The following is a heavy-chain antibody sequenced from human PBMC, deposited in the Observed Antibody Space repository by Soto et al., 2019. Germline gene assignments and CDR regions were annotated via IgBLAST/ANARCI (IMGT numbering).Heavy chain of an antibody. CDR2: VYYSGST. CDR3: ARRDNNWYSFDH. Sequence: SETLSLTCTVSGGSISSSNYYWGWFRQPPEKGLEWIGSVYYSGSTFYNPSLKSRVTISVDTSKNQFSLKLSSVTAADTAVYYCARRDNNWYSFDHWGQGTLVTVS. D-gene: IGHD1-1*01. J-gene: IGHJ4*02. V-gene: IGHV4-39*01. CDR1: GGSISSSNYY.